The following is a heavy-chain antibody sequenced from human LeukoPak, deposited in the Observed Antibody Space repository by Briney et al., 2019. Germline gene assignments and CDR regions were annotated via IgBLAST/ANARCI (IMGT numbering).Heavy chain of an antibody. D-gene: IGHD3-10*01. J-gene: IGHJ4*02. CDR2: ISSSGSTI. CDR3: VREGPYGSGSYYEGGFDY. CDR1: GFTFSSYE. Sequence: GGSLRLSCAASGFTFSSYEMNWVRQAPGKGLEWVSYISSSGSTIYYADSVKGRFTISRDNAKNSLYLQMNSLRAEDTAVYYCVREGPYGSGSYYEGGFDYWGQGTLVTVSS. V-gene: IGHV3-48*03.